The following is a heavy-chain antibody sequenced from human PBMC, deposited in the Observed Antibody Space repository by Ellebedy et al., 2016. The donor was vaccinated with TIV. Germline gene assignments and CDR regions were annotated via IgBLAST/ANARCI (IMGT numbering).Heavy chain of an antibody. CDR1: GYTFTSYG. J-gene: IGHJ6*03. CDR2: ISAYNGNT. CDR3: ARVNYYGSGSYYYYYYMDV. Sequence: ASVKVSCXASGYTFTSYGISWVRQAPGQGLEWMGWISAYNGNTNYAQKLQGRVTMTTDTSTSTAYMELRSLRSDDTAVYYCARVNYYGSGSYYYYYYMDVWGKGTTVTVSS. D-gene: IGHD3-10*01. V-gene: IGHV1-18*01.